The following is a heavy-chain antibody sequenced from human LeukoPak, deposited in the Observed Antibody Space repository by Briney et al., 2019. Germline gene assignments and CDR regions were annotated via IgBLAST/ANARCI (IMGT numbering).Heavy chain of an antibody. CDR1: GFTFSSYA. J-gene: IGHJ4*02. V-gene: IGHV3-23*01. D-gene: IGHD3-22*01. CDR3: AKEPRITMIVVVITHSDY. Sequence: GGSLRLSCAASGFTFSSYAMSWVRQAPGKGLEWVSAISGSGGSTYYADSVKGRFTISRDNSKNTLYLQMNSLRAEDTAVYYCAKEPRITMIVVVITHSDYWGQGTLVTVSS. CDR2: ISGSGGST.